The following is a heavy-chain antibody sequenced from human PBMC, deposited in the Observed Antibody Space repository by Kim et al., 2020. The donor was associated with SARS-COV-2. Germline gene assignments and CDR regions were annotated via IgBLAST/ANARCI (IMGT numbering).Heavy chain of an antibody. Sequence: GGSLRLSCAASGFSFSNHWMTWVRQAPGRGPEWVANIKQHRSEKYYVGSVRGRFTISRDDAKNSLYLQMNSLRAEDTAIYYCARNNAMDVWGQGTTVTVSS. J-gene: IGHJ6*02. CDR2: IKQHRSEK. V-gene: IGHV3-7*03. CDR1: GFSFSNHW. CDR3: ARNNAMDV.